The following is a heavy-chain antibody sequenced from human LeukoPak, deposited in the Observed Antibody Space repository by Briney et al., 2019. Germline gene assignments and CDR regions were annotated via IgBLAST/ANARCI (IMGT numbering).Heavy chain of an antibody. J-gene: IGHJ6*02. CDR1: GYTFTSYW. Sequence: GESLNISCKGSGYTFTSYWIAWVRQMPGKGLEWMGIIYPGDSDTRYSPSSQGQVTISADKSISTAYLQWSSLKASDTAMYYRARLQWSSGYYGMDVWGQGTTVTVSS. CDR3: ARLQWSSGYYGMDV. V-gene: IGHV5-51*01. D-gene: IGHD6-19*01. CDR2: IYPGDSDT.